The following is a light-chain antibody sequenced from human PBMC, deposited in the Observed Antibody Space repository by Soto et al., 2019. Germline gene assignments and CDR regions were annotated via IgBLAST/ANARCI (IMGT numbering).Light chain of an antibody. Sequence: QSALTQPASVSGSPGQSITISCTGTSSDVGGYNYVSWYQQHPGKAPKLMIYEVSNRPSGVSNRFSGSKSGNTASLTISGLQAEDEADYYCSSYTSSSTRTVFGGGTKLTDL. CDR2: EVS. J-gene: IGLJ2*01. V-gene: IGLV2-14*01. CDR3: SSYTSSSTRTV. CDR1: SSDVGGYNY.